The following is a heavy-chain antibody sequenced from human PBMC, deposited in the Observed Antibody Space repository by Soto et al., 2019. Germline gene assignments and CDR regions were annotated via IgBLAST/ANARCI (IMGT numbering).Heavy chain of an antibody. CDR1: GFTVSSNY. D-gene: IGHD1-26*01. V-gene: IGHV3-66*02. Sequence: GGSLRLSCAASGFTVSSNYMSWVRQAPGKGLEWVSVIYSGGSTYYADSVEGRFTISRDNSKNTLYLQMNSLRAEDTAVYYCARDYLGATYYFDYWGQGTLVTVSS. CDR2: IYSGGST. J-gene: IGHJ4*02. CDR3: ARDYLGATYYFDY.